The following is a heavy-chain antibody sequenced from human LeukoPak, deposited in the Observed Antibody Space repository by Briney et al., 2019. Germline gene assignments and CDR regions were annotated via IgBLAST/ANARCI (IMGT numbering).Heavy chain of an antibody. J-gene: IGHJ3*02. CDR2: ISGSADNT. CDR1: GFTFSSYA. D-gene: IGHD3-10*01. Sequence: GGSLRLSCAASGFTFSSYAVNWVRQAPGKGLEWVSGISGSADNTYYADSVRGRFTIFRDNSKNTLSLQMNSLRPEDTAVYYCASVRGGYFNDAFDMWGQGTMVTVSS. V-gene: IGHV3-23*01. CDR3: ASVRGGYFNDAFDM.